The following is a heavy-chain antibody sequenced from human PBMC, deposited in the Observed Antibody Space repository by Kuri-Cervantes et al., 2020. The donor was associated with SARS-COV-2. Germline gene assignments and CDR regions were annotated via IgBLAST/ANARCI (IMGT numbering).Heavy chain of an antibody. CDR2: IWYDGSNK. D-gene: IGHD4-17*01. Sequence: GGSLRLSCAASGFTFSSYGMHWVRQAPGKGLEWVAVIWYDGSNKYYADSVKGRFTISRDNSKNTLYLQMNSLRAEDTAVYYCAKGLHLDYGDYLDYFDYWGQGTLVTVSS. CDR1: GFTFSSYG. J-gene: IGHJ4*02. CDR3: AKGLHLDYGDYLDYFDY. V-gene: IGHV3-33*06.